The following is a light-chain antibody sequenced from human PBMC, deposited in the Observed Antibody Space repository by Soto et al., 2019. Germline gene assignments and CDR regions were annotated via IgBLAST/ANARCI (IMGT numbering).Light chain of an antibody. CDR3: CSYAGSYV. CDR1: SSDVGSYNL. CDR2: EVS. J-gene: IGLJ1*01. Sequence: ALAQPASVSGSPGQSITISCTGTSSDVGSYNLVSWYQQHPGKAPKLMIYEVSKRPSGVSNRFSGSKSGNTASLTISGLQAEDEADYYCCSYAGSYVFGTGTKVTVL. V-gene: IGLV2-23*02.